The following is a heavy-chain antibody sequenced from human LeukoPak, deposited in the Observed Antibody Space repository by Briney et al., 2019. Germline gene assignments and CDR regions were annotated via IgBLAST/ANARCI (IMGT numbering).Heavy chain of an antibody. J-gene: IGHJ4*02. Sequence: GGSLRLSCAASGVTFSSYAMSCVRQAPGKGLEWFSAISCSGGSTYYADSVKGRFTISRDNSKNMLYLQMNSLRAEDTAVYYCAKDGEDYYDSGGYSASDYWGQGTLVTVSS. CDR1: GVTFSSYA. V-gene: IGHV3-23*01. CDR3: AKDGEDYYDSGGYSASDY. D-gene: IGHD3-22*01. CDR2: ISCSGGST.